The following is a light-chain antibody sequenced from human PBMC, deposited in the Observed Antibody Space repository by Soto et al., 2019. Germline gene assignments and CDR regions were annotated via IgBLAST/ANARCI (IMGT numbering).Light chain of an antibody. Sequence: EIVLTQSPATLSLSPGERATLSCRASQSISIYFAWYQQKPGQAPRLLIYDASNRATGIPARFSGSGSGTDFTLTISSLEPKDSAVYYCQQRSNWPLTFGGGTKVEIK. V-gene: IGKV3-11*01. J-gene: IGKJ4*01. CDR2: DAS. CDR3: QQRSNWPLT. CDR1: QSISIY.